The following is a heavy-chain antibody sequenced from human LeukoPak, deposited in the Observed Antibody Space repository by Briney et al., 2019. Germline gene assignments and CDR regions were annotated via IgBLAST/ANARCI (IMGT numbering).Heavy chain of an antibody. CDR2: ISYDGSNK. V-gene: IGHV3-30*18. CDR3: AKSVGSTPQYYFDY. CDR1: GFTSSSYG. J-gene: IGHJ4*02. Sequence: GGSLRLSCAASGFTSSSYGMHWVRQAPGKGLEWVAVISYDGSNKYYADSVKGRFTISRDNSKNTLYLQMNSLRAEDTAVYYCAKSVGSTPQYYFDYWGQGTLVTVSS. D-gene: IGHD2-2*01.